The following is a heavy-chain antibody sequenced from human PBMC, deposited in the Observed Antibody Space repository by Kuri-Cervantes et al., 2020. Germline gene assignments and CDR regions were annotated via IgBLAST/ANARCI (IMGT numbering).Heavy chain of an antibody. CDR3: ARATYYYGSGSYFY. CDR1: GGSISSSSYY. Sequence: SETLSLTCTVPGGSISSSSYYWGWIRQHPGKGLEWIGYIYYSGSTYYNPSLKSRVTISVDTSKNQFSLKLSSVTAADTAVYYCARATYYYGSGSYFYWGQGTLVTVSS. D-gene: IGHD3-10*01. J-gene: IGHJ4*02. V-gene: IGHV4-31*03. CDR2: IYYSGST.